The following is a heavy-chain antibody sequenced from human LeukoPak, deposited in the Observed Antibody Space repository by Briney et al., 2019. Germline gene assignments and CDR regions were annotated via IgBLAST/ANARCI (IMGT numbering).Heavy chain of an antibody. CDR2: IGIDSGNT. Sequence: GGSLRLSCTASRFPFIEYSMNWVRQAPGKGLEGISYIGIDSGNTKYADSVRGRFTISADKAKNSLYLQMNSLRVEDTAVYYCARDHNYAFDSWGQGTLVSVAS. J-gene: IGHJ4*02. D-gene: IGHD1-1*01. V-gene: IGHV3-48*01. CDR3: ARDHNYAFDS. CDR1: RFPFIEYS.